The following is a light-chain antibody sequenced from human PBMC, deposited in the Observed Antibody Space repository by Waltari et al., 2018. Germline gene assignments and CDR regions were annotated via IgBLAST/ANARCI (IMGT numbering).Light chain of an antibody. V-gene: IGKV3-15*01. J-gene: IGKJ2*01. CDR1: QSISTN. Sequence: EIVVTQSPATLSVSPGDRATLSCRASQSISTNLVWYQHKPGQAPRLLISDASTRATGVPPRFSGSGSGTEFTLTINRLQSEDFAVYYCQQYNNWPTFGQGTKLAIK. CDR3: QQYNNWPT. CDR2: DAS.